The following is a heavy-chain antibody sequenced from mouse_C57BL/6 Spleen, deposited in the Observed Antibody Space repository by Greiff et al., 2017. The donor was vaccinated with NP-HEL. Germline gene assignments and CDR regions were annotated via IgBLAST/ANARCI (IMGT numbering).Heavy chain of an antibody. J-gene: IGHJ2*01. V-gene: IGHV1-64*01. Sequence: QVQLKQPGAELVKPGASVKLSCKASGYTFTSYWMHWVKQRPGQGLEWIGMIHPNSGSTNYNEKFKSKAKLTVDKASSTASMQLSSLTSQATASFYCARGAPWYFDYWGQGTTLTVSS. CDR3: ARGAPWYFDY. CDR2: IHPNSGST. CDR1: GYTFTSYW.